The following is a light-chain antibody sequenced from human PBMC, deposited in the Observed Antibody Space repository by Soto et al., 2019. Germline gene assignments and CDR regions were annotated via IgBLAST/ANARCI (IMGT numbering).Light chain of an antibody. Sequence: DIQMTQSPPTLSASVGDRGTITCRASQSISSWLAWYQQKPGKAPKLLIYDASSLESGVPSRFSGSGSGTEFTLTISSLQPDDFATYYCQQYNSYSWTFGQGTKVEIK. V-gene: IGKV1-5*01. CDR2: DAS. J-gene: IGKJ1*01. CDR3: QQYNSYSWT. CDR1: QSISSW.